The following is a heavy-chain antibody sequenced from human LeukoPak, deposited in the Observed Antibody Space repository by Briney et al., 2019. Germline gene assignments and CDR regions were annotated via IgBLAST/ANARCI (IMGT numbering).Heavy chain of an antibody. Sequence: GRSLRLSCAASGFSFRSFGTHWVRQAPGKGLEWLALIWHDGSKTFYADSAKGRFTISRDNSKNTLHLLMTRLRAEDTAIYYCAKDWGLSSSYYFDSWGQGTQVAVSS. J-gene: IGHJ4*02. CDR3: AKDWGLSSSYYFDS. CDR2: IWHDGSKT. V-gene: IGHV3-33*06. CDR1: GFSFRSFG. D-gene: IGHD7-27*01.